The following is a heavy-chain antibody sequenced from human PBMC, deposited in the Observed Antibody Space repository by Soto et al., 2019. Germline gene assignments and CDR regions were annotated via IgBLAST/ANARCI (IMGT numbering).Heavy chain of an antibody. CDR3: ASLSYEQLW. CDR2: IFYSGNT. Sequence: QLQLQESGPGLVKPSETLSLTCTVSGGSISSSTYYWGWIRQSPGKGLEWIGSIFYSGNTYFNPSFKSRVTLSVDTSKNQFSLKLNSVTVADTAVYYCASLSYEQLWWGQGTLVTVSS. D-gene: IGHD1-1*01. J-gene: IGHJ4*02. V-gene: IGHV4-39*01. CDR1: GGSISSSTYY.